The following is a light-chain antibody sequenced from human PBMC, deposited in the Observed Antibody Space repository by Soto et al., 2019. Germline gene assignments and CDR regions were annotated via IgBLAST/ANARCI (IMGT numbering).Light chain of an antibody. CDR3: FSFTTDWTHV. Sequence: QSVLTQPASVSGSPGQSITISCTGSSSDIGAYNYVSWFQQYPGKAPKLIISEVSNRPSGASNRFSGSKSGTAASLTISGLQTEDEADYFCFSFTTDWTHVFGTGTKVTAL. CDR1: SSDIGAYNY. CDR2: EVS. J-gene: IGLJ1*01. V-gene: IGLV2-14*01.